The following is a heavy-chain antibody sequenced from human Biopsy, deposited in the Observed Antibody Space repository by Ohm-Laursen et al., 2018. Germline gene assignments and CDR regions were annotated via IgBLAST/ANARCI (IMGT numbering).Heavy chain of an antibody. Sequence: SDTLSLTCAVSGDSVTKYYWSWIRQPPGKGLEWIGHIYYSVMTNYNPSLQSRVSISVDTSRNQVSLTPSSATAADTAVYYCARDSGILNYGNFKYYHYYGMDVWGQGTKVTASS. CDR3: ARDSGILNYGNFKYYHYYGMDV. J-gene: IGHJ6*02. CDR1: GDSVTKYY. V-gene: IGHV4-59*02. D-gene: IGHD4-11*01. CDR2: IYYSVMT.